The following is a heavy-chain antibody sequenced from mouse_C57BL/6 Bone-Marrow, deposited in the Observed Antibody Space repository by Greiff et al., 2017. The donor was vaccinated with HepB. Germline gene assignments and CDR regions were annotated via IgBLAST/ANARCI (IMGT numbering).Heavy chain of an antibody. CDR1: GFSFNTYA. D-gene: IGHD4-1*01. J-gene: IGHJ3*01. Sequence: EVKLVESGGGLVQPKGSLKLSCAASGFSFNTYAMNWVRQAPGKGLEWVARIRSKSNNYATYYADSVKDRFTISRDDSESMLYLQMNNLKTEDTAMYYCVRQVGRVFAYWGQGTLVTVSA. CDR3: VRQVGRVFAY. V-gene: IGHV10-1*01. CDR2: IRSKSNNYAT.